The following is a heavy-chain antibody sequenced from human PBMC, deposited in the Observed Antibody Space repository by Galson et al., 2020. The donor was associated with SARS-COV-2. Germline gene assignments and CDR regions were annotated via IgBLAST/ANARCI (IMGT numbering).Heavy chain of an antibody. CDR1: GGSIRSSNYY. CDR2: VLNSGTT. D-gene: IGHD6-19*01. J-gene: IGHJ5*02. Sequence: SETLSLTCTVSGGSIRSSNYYWGWIRQPPGKGLEWIGSVLNSGTTNYSPSLQSRVTISVDTSKNQFSLNLNSVTAADTAMYYCARDATSSGWDNWFDPWGEGTLVTVSS. V-gene: IGHV4-39*07. CDR3: ARDATSSGWDNWFDP.